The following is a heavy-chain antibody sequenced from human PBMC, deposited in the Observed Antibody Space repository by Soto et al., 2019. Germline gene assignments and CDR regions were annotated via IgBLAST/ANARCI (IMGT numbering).Heavy chain of an antibody. J-gene: IGHJ4*02. CDR1: GYSISSSNW. Sequence: QVQLQESGPGLVKPSDTLSLTCAVSGYSISSSNWWGWIRQPPGKGLEWIGYIYYSGTTYYNPSLKSRVSMSVDTPKNQFCLKLTSVTAVDSAVYYCARREIQGPIDYWGQGTLVTVSS. V-gene: IGHV4-28*01. D-gene: IGHD1-26*01. CDR2: IYYSGTT. CDR3: ARREIQGPIDY.